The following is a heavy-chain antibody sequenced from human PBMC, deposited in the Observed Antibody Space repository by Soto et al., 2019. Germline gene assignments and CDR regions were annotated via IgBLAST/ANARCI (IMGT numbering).Heavy chain of an antibody. V-gene: IGHV5-51*01. CDR3: ARHGIYLAARSYFDY. CDR1: GYSFTSYW. Sequence: VESLTISCKGSGYSFTSYWIVWVRQMPGKGLEWMGIIYPGDSDTRYSPSFQGQVTISADKSISTAYLQWSSLKASDTAMYYCARHGIYLAARSYFDYWGQGTMVTVSS. D-gene: IGHD6-25*01. J-gene: IGHJ4*02. CDR2: IYPGDSDT.